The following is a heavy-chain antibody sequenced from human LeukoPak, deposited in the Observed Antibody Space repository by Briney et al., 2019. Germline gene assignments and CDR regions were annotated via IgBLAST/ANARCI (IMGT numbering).Heavy chain of an antibody. CDR2: IYTSGRT. CDR3: AREGGPYRPLDY. V-gene: IGHV4-4*07. J-gene: IGHJ4*02. Sequence: SETLSLTCTVSGGSISSYYWSWIRQPAGKGLEWIGRIYTSGRTNYNPSLKSRVTMSVDTSKKQFSLKLSSVTAADTAVYYCAREGGPYRPLDYSGQGTLVTVSS. CDR1: GGSISSYY.